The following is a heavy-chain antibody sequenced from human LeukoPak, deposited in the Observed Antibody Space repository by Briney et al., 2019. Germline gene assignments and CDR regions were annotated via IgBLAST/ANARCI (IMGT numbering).Heavy chain of an antibody. V-gene: IGHV5-51*01. CDR1: GYSFTSYW. CDR3: ARHRGNYYYYMDV. J-gene: IGHJ6*03. CDR2: IYPGDSDT. Sequence: GESLKISRKGSGYSFTSYWIGWVRQMPGKGLEWMGIIYPGDSDTRYSPSFQGQVTISADKSIRTAYLQWSSLKASDTAMYYCARHRGNYYYYMDVWGKGTTVTVSS.